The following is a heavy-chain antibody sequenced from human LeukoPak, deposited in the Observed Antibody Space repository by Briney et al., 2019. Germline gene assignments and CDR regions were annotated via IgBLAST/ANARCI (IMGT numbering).Heavy chain of an antibody. CDR3: AGRNPGLITMVRGVNIYYYYYMDV. CDR1: GGTFSSYA. J-gene: IGHJ6*03. CDR2: IIPIFGTA. V-gene: IGHV1-69*05. Sequence: SVKVSCKASGGTFSSYAISWVRQAPGQGLEWMGGIIPIFGTANYAQKFQGRVTITTDESTSTAYMELSSLRSEDTAVYYCAGRNPGLITMVRGVNIYYYYYMDVWGKGTTVTVSS. D-gene: IGHD3-10*01.